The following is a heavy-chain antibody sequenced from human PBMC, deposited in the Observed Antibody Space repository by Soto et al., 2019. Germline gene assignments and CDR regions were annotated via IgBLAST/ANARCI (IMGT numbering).Heavy chain of an antibody. CDR1: GGSVSSGSYY. J-gene: IGHJ4*02. CDR3: ARDNGYSYGYFDY. D-gene: IGHD5-18*01. Sequence: KPSETLSLTCTVSGGSVSSGSYYWTWIRQPPGKGLEWIGCLYNSGSTNYNPALKSRATISVDTSKNQFSLRLSSVTAADTAVYYCARDNGYSYGYFDYWGQGTLVTVSS. CDR2: LYNSGST. V-gene: IGHV4-61*01.